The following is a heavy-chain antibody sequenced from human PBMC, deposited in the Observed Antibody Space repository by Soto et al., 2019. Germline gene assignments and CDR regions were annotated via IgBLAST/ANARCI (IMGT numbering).Heavy chain of an antibody. Sequence: EVQMLESGGGLVQPGGSLRLSCAASGFTFSSYAMSWVRQAPGKGLEWVSAISGSDGSTFYADSVKGRFTISRDDSKNTRDLQMSRLRVEDAAVYYCAKGPGMYSDFDCWGQGTLVTVSS. J-gene: IGHJ4*02. D-gene: IGHD2-8*01. CDR2: ISGSDGST. CDR3: AKGPGMYSDFDC. V-gene: IGHV3-23*01. CDR1: GFTFSSYA.